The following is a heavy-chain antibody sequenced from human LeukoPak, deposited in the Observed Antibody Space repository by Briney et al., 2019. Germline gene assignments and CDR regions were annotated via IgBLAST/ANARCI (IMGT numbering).Heavy chain of an antibody. V-gene: IGHV3-23*01. D-gene: IGHD2-2*01. J-gene: IGHJ4*02. CDR2: ISGSGGST. Sequence: GGSLRLSCAASGFTFSSYAMSWVRQPPGKGLEWVSGISGSGGSTYYADSVKGRFTISRDNSKNTLHLQMNSLRAEDTAVYYCAKDRVVPAYYFDYWGQGTLVTVSS. CDR3: AKDRVVPAYYFDY. CDR1: GFTFSSYA.